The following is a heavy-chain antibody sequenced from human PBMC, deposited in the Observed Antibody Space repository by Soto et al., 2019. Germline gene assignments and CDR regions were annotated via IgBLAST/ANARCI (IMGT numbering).Heavy chain of an antibody. CDR2: IYYSGST. Sequence: LSLTCTVSGGSLGSYYWSWIRHPPGKGLEWIGYIYYSGSTNYNPSLKSRVTISVDTSKNQFSLKLSSVTAADTAVYYCARARAKKYSSSGFDYWGQGTLVTVSS. CDR1: GGSLGSYY. V-gene: IGHV4-59*01. J-gene: IGHJ4*02. CDR3: ARARAKKYSSSGFDY. D-gene: IGHD6-6*01.